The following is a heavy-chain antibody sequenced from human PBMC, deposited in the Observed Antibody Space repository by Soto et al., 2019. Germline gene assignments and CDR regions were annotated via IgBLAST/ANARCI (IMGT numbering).Heavy chain of an antibody. J-gene: IGHJ6*02. CDR3: ARGITMVRGVHYYYYGMDV. D-gene: IGHD3-10*01. V-gene: IGHV1-69*06. CDR1: GGTFSSYA. CDR2: IIPIFGTA. Sequence: ASVKVSCKASGGTFSSYAISWVRQAPGQGLEWMGGIIPIFGTANYAQKFQGRVTITADKSTSTAYMELSSLRSEDTAVYYCARGITMVRGVHYYYYGMDVWGQGTTVTVSS.